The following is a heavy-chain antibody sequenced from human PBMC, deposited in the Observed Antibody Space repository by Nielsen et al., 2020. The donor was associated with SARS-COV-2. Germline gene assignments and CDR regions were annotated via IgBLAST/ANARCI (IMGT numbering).Heavy chain of an antibody. V-gene: IGHV1-8*02. Sequence: ASVKVSCKASGYTFTGYYMHWVRQATGQGLEWMGWMNPNSGNTGYAQKFQGRVTMTRNTSISTAYMELSSLRSEDTAVYYCARDPRSTSWGYYYYGMDVWGQGTTVTVSS. J-gene: IGHJ6*02. D-gene: IGHD2-2*01. CDR3: ARDPRSTSWGYYYYGMDV. CDR2: MNPNSGNT. CDR1: GYTFTGYY.